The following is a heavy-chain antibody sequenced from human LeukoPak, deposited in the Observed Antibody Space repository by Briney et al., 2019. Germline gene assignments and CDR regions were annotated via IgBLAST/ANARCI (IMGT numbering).Heavy chain of an antibody. V-gene: IGHV1-2*02. D-gene: IGHD1-26*01. Sequence: ASVKVSCKVSGYTLTELSMHWVRQAPGQGLEWMGWINPNSGGTNYAQKFQGRVTMTRDTSISTAYMELSRLRSDDTAVYYCARGGSYYAHYYYYYMDVWGKGTTVTISS. CDR1: GYTLTELS. CDR3: ARGGSYYAHYYYYYMDV. J-gene: IGHJ6*03. CDR2: INPNSGGT.